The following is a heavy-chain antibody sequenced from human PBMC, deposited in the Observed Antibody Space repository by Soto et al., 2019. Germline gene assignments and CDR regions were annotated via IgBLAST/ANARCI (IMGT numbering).Heavy chain of an antibody. V-gene: IGHV1-24*01. CDR1: GYTLTELS. D-gene: IGHD3-3*01. CDR3: AVFWSGYVPPRYYYGMDV. CDR2: FDPEDGET. Sequence: XSVKVSCNVSGYTLTELSMHWVRQAPVKGLEWMGGFDPEDGETIYAQKFQGRVTMTEDTSTDTAYMELSSLRSEDTAVYYCAVFWSGYVPPRYYYGMDVWGQGTTVTVSS. J-gene: IGHJ6*02.